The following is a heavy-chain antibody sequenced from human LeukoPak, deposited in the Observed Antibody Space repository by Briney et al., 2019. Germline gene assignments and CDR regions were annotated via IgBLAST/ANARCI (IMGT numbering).Heavy chain of an antibody. D-gene: IGHD3-3*01. V-gene: IGHV1-69*04. CDR2: IIPILGIA. J-gene: IGHJ6*04. CDR3: ARDPGVAILGMDV. CDR1: GYTFTSYG. Sequence: ASVKVSCKASGYTFTSYGISWVRQAPGQGLEWMGRIIPILGIANYAQKFQGRVTITADKSTSTAYMELSSLRSEDTAVYYCARDPGVAILGMDVWGKGPTVTVSS.